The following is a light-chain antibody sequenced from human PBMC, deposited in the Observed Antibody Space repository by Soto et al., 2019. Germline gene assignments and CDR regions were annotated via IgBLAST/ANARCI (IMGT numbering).Light chain of an antibody. CDR3: QMWDSSSDHVV. J-gene: IGLJ2*01. CDR1: NIGSKS. CDR2: YDS. Sequence: SYELTQPPSVSVAPGKTARITCGGNNIGSKSVHWYQQKPGQAPVLVIYYDSDRPSGIPERFSGSNSGNTATRTISRVEAGDEADYYCQMWDSSSDHVVFGGGTKVTVL. V-gene: IGLV3-21*04.